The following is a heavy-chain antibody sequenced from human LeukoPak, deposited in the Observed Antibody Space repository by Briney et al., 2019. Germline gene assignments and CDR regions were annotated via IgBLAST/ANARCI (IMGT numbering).Heavy chain of an antibody. CDR3: ARSTSLALNDAFNI. Sequence: PSETLSLTCTVSNYSISSGYCRGWIRQPPGKGLEWIGSIYHSGTTYYNPSLKSRVTISVDTSKNLFSLKLSSVTAADTAVYYCARSTSLALNDAFNIWGQGTMVTVSS. CDR2: IYHSGTT. J-gene: IGHJ3*02. D-gene: IGHD2-21*01. CDR1: NYSISSGYC. V-gene: IGHV4-38-2*02.